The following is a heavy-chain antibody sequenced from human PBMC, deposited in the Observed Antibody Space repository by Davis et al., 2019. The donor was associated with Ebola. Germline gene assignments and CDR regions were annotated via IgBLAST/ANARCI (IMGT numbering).Heavy chain of an antibody. D-gene: IGHD2/OR15-2a*01. J-gene: IGHJ4*02. Sequence: GESLKISCAASGFTLSNAWMSWVRQAPGKGLEWVGRIKSKTDGGTTDYAAPVKGRFTISRDDSKNMLYLQMNSLKTEATAVYYCATGQGSYLGGQGTLVTVSS. CDR1: GFTLSNAW. V-gene: IGHV3-15*01. CDR2: IKSKTDGGTT. CDR3: ATGQGSYL.